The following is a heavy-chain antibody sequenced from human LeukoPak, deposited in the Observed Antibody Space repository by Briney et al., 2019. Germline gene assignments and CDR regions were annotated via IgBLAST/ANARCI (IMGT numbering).Heavy chain of an antibody. J-gene: IGHJ4*02. CDR3: AKEVWGNSRYNDY. D-gene: IGHD3-16*02. CDR1: GFTFSSYG. Sequence: AGGSLRLSCAASGFTFSSYGMSWVRQAPGKGLEWVSGISGSGGSTYYADSVKGRLTISRDNSKNTLYLQMNSLRAEDTAVYYCAKEVWGNSRYNDYWGQGTLVTVSS. CDR2: ISGSGGST. V-gene: IGHV3-23*01.